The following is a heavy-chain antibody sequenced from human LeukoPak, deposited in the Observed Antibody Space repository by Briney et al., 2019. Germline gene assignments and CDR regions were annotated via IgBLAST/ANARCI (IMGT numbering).Heavy chain of an antibody. CDR1: GFTISSNY. CDR2: IHSGGST. J-gene: IGHJ3*02. D-gene: IGHD1-26*01. V-gene: IGHV3-66*01. Sequence: GGSLRLSCAASGFTISSNYMNWVRQAPGKGLEWVPIIHSGGSTYYADSVKGRFTISRDNSKNTMYLQMNRLRAEDMAVYYCARDAVGARKGIVAFDIWGQGTMVTVSS. CDR3: ARDAVGARKGIVAFDI.